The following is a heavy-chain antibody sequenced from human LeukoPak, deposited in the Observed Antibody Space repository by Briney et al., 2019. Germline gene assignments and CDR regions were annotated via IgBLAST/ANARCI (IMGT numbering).Heavy chain of an antibody. V-gene: IGHV3-30*18. CDR2: ISYDESNK. Sequence: GGSLRLSCAASGFTFSSYGMHWVRQAPGKGLEWVAVISYDESNKDYADSVKGRFTISRDNSKNTLYLQMNSLRVEDTAVYFCAKYGSFNYFDTSPDYWGQGTLVTVSS. J-gene: IGHJ4*02. D-gene: IGHD3-22*01. CDR1: GFTFSSYG. CDR3: AKYGSFNYFDTSPDY.